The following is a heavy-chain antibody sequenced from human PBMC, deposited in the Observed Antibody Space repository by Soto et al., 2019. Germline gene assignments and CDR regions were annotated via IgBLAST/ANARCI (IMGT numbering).Heavy chain of an antibody. J-gene: IGHJ4*02. CDR3: ARRYCSSFDY. Sequence: QVQLQESGPGLVKPSETLSLTCTVSGGSISSYYWSWIRQPQGEGLEWIVYIYYSGSNNYNPSLKSRVTRSVDTSKNQFALKLSSVTAADTAVYYCARRYCSSFDYWGQGTLVTVSS. D-gene: IGHD2-8*02. CDR2: IYYSGSN. CDR1: GGSISSYY. V-gene: IGHV4-59*01.